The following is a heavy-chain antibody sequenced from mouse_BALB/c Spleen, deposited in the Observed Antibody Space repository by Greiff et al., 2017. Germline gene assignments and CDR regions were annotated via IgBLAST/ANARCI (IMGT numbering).Heavy chain of an antibody. J-gene: IGHJ4*01. Sequence: VQLQQSGAELMKPGASVKISCKATGYTFSSYWIEWVKQRPGHGLEWIGEILPGSGSTNYNEKFKGKATFTADTSSNTAYMQLSSLTSEDSAVYYCARWDYYGSTPYAMDYWGQGTSVTVSS. CDR3: ARWDYYGSTPYAMDY. D-gene: IGHD1-1*01. CDR1: GYTFSSYW. CDR2: ILPGSGST. V-gene: IGHV1-9*01.